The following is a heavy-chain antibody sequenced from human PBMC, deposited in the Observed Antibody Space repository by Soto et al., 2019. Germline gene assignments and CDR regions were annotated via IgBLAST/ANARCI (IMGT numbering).Heavy chain of an antibody. CDR3: ARRGPSYGYGDTSSWNGALGY. CDR2: INHSGRT. J-gene: IGHJ4*02. Sequence: SETLSRTSAVYCGSFSAYYWSWIRQPPGKGLEWIGEINHSGRTNYNPSLKSRVTISVDTSKNQFSLKLSSVTAADTAVYYCARRGPSYGYGDTSSWNGALGYWHQRPMGTLSS. CDR1: CGSFSAYY. V-gene: IGHV4-34*01. D-gene: IGHD5-18*01.